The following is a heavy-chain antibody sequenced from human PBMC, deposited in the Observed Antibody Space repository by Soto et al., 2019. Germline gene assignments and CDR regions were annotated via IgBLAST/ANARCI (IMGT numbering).Heavy chain of an antibody. CDR1: GFTFSSYA. CDR3: ARDGRTGTKDKYYYYGMDV. V-gene: IGHV3-30-3*01. CDR2: ISYDGSNK. Sequence: LRLSCAASGFTFSSYAMHWVRQAPGKGLEWVAVISYDGSNKYYADSVKGRFTISRDNSKNTLYLQMNSLRAEDTAVYYCARDGRTGTKDKYYYYGMDVWGQGTTVTVSS. D-gene: IGHD1-7*01. J-gene: IGHJ6*02.